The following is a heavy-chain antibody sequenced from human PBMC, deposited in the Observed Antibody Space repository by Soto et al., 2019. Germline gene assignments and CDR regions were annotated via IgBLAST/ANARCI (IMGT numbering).Heavy chain of an antibody. CDR2: ISAYNGNT. CDR3: ARDEVPAAMRYYGMDV. Sequence: ASVKVSCKASSYTFTSYGISWVRQAPGQGLEWMGWISAYNGNTNYAQKLQGRVTMTTDTSTSTAYMELRSLRSDDTAVYYCARDEVPAAMRYYGMDVWGQGTTVTVSS. D-gene: IGHD2-2*01. J-gene: IGHJ6*02. CDR1: SYTFTSYG. V-gene: IGHV1-18*01.